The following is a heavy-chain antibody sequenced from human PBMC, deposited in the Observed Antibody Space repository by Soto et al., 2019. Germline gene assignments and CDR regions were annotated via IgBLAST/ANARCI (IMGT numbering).Heavy chain of an antibody. J-gene: IGHJ5*02. D-gene: IGHD6-13*01. V-gene: IGHV4-59*01. CDR2: IYYSGST. CDR3: ARWGGYSSSWYNWFDP. CDR1: GGSISSYY. Sequence: SETLSLTCTVSGGSISSYYWSWIRQPPGKGLEWIGYIYYSGSTNYNPSLKSRVTISVDTSKNQFSLKLSSVTAADTAWDYCARWGGYSSSWYNWFDPWGQGTLVTVSS.